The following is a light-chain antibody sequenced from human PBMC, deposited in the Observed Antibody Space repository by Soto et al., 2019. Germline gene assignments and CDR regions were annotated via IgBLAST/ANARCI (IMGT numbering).Light chain of an antibody. CDR3: QRNS. CDR2: ATS. Sequence: EIVLTQSPGTLSLSPGERATLSCRATQSISTDSLAWYQHKPGQAPRLLIYATSTRATGIPDRFSGSGSGTDFTLTISRLEPEDCGVYYCQRNSFGQGTRLEFK. CDR1: QSISTDS. V-gene: IGKV3-20*01. J-gene: IGKJ2*01.